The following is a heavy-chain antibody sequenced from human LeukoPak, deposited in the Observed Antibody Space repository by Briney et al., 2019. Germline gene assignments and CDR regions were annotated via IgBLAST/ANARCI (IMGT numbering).Heavy chain of an antibody. CDR1: GGSISSGSYY. Sequence: SETLSLTCTVSGGSISSGSYYWSWIRQPAGRGLEWIGRIYTSGSTNYNPSLKSRVTISVDTSKNQFSLKLSSVTAADTAVYYCARARLRYFDWDYWGQGTLITVSS. D-gene: IGHD3-9*01. J-gene: IGHJ4*02. V-gene: IGHV4-61*02. CDR3: ARARLRYFDWDY. CDR2: IYTSGST.